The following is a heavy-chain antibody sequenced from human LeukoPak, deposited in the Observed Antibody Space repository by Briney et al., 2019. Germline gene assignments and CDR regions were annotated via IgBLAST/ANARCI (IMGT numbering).Heavy chain of an antibody. V-gene: IGHV3-9*01. J-gene: IGHJ4*02. CDR2: ISWNSGSI. Sequence: GGPLRLSCAASGFTFDDYAMHWVRQAPGKGLEWVSGISWNSGSIGYADSVKGRFTISRDNSKNTLFLQMNSLRDEDTAVYYCAKDLYSNYGPADYWGQGNLVTVSS. CDR1: GFTFDDYA. CDR3: AKDLYSNYGPADY. D-gene: IGHD4-11*01.